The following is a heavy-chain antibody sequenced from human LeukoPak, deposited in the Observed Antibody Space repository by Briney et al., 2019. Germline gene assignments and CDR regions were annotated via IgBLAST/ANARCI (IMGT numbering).Heavy chain of an antibody. D-gene: IGHD4-17*01. CDR1: GFTFSSYA. CDR3: ARDDTRGDVGFDP. V-gene: IGHV3-30-3*01. CDR2: ISYDGSNK. Sequence: PGGSLRLSCAASGFTFSSYAMHWVRQAPGKGLEWVAVISYDGSNKYYADSVKGRFTISRDNSKSTLYLQMNSLRAEDTAVYYCARDDTRGDVGFDPWGQGTLVTVSS. J-gene: IGHJ5*02.